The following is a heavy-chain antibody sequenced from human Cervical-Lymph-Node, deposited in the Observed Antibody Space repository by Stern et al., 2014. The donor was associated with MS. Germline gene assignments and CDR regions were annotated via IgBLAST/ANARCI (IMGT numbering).Heavy chain of an antibody. J-gene: IGHJ6*02. CDR1: GFSFGNYW. CDR2: IVSDGSTT. Sequence: EVQLVESGGGLVQSGGSLRLSCAASGFSFGNYWMTWVRQAPGKGLEWVAMIVSDGSTTYYLDSVRDRFTISRDNAKNSLFLQMNSLGVEDTALYYCAREFWGSGDVWGQGTTVTVSS. D-gene: IGHD3-16*01. V-gene: IGHV3-7*01. CDR3: AREFWGSGDV.